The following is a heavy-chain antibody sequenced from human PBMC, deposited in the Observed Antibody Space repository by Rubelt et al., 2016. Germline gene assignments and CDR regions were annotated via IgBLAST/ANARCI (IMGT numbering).Heavy chain of an antibody. CDR2: IYYSGST. Sequence: QVQLQQWGAGLLKPSQTLSLTCAVSGGSISSGGYSWSWIRQPPGKGLEWIGYIYYSGSTYYNPSLKSRGTISVDTSKNPFSLKLSSVTAADTAVYYWARDLQGAGYFDYWGQGTLVTVSS. J-gene: IGHJ4*02. CDR1: GGSISSGGYS. D-gene: IGHD3-16*01. CDR3: ARDLQGAGYFDY. V-gene: IGHV4-30-4*07.